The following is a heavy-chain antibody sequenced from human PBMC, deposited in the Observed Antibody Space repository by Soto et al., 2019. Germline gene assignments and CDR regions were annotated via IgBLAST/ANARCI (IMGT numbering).Heavy chain of an antibody. CDR1: GFTFSGYG. CDR3: ANDLQLRYFDWYFDY. Sequence: QVQLVESGGGVVQPGRSLRLSCAASGFTFSGYGIHWVRQAPGKGLEWVAVISYDGGNKYYGGSVEGRFTISRDNSKNMLYLQMNSLRAEDTAVYHCANDLQLRYFDWYFDYWGQGTLVTVSS. CDR2: ISYDGGNK. D-gene: IGHD3-9*01. V-gene: IGHV3-30*18. J-gene: IGHJ4*02.